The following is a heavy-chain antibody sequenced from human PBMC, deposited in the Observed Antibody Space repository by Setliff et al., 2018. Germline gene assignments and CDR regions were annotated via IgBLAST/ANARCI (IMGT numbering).Heavy chain of an antibody. V-gene: IGHV4-61*09. CDR1: GGSISSDSHY. D-gene: IGHD3-22*01. Sequence: SETLSLTCTVSGGSISSDSHYWAWVRQPAGKGLELIGQIYSNGRTYYNPSLKSRLTISLDTSKNQFSLRLNSMTAADTAVYYCARGITSGGYWGQRFLYLDVWGRGTTVTVAS. CDR3: ARGITSGGYWGQRFLYLDV. CDR2: IYSNGRT. J-gene: IGHJ6*03.